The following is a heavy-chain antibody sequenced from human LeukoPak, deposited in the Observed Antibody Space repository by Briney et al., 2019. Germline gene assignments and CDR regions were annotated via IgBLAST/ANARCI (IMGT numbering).Heavy chain of an antibody. V-gene: IGHV1-2*02. Sequence: ASVKVSCKASVYTFIGNYIHWVRQAPGQGLDWMGWISLISVVAKISEKFQGRVTMTRDTSISTAYMELNSLTSDDTAVYYCARVAGSMVRGPTAWGALDIWGLGTMVTVSS. CDR1: VYTFIGNY. J-gene: IGHJ3*02. D-gene: IGHD3-10*01. CDR2: ISLISVVA. CDR3: ARVAGSMVRGPTAWGALDI.